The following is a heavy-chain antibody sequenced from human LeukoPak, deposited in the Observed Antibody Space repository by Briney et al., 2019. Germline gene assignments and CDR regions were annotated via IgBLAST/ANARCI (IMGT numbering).Heavy chain of an antibody. Sequence: ASVKVSCKASGYTFTSYYMHWVRQAPGQGLGWMGIINPSGGSTSYAQKFQGRVTMTRDTSISTAFMELSRLRSDDTAIYYCARANQNYFDYWGQGTLVTVSS. V-gene: IGHV1-46*01. CDR3: ARANQNYFDY. CDR1: GYTFTSYY. D-gene: IGHD1-14*01. J-gene: IGHJ4*02. CDR2: INPSGGST.